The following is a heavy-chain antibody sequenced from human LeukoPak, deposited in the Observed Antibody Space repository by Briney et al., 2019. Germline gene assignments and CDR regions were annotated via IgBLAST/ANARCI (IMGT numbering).Heavy chain of an antibody. CDR3: ARVPLDFWSGYYSNWFDP. CDR2: ISAYNGNT. Sequence: ASVKVSCKASGYIFTSYGISWVRQAPGQGLEWMGWISAYNGNTNYAQKLQGRVTMTTDTSTSTAYMELRSLRSDDTAVYYCARVPLDFWSGYYSNWFDPWGQGTLVTVSS. J-gene: IGHJ5*02. D-gene: IGHD3-3*01. V-gene: IGHV1-18*01. CDR1: GYIFTSYG.